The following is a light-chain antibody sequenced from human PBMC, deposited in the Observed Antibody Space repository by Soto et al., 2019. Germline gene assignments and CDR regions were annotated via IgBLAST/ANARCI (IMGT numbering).Light chain of an antibody. CDR1: QSLLFPSNRKNY. Sequence: DIVMTQSPDSLTVSLGERATINCKSSQSLLFPSNRKNYLAWYQQKPGQPPKPLIYWTSIRAFGVPDRFSDRGSGTDSSLPISRLQGEKVAVYDWPQCHYIPRTIDQETKVQVK. V-gene: IGKV4-1*01. CDR3: PQCHYIPRT. CDR2: WTS. J-gene: IGKJ1*01.